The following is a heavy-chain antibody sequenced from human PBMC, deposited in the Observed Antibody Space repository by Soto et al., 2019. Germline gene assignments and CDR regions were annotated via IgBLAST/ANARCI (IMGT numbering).Heavy chain of an antibody. CDR1: GFTFSSYA. D-gene: IGHD6-19*01. Sequence: GGSLRLSCAASGFTFSSYAMHWVRQAPGKGLKWVAVISYDGSNKYYADSVKGRFTISRDNSKSTLYLQMNSLRAEDTAVYYCARSPTRGYSSGWSFDYWGQGTLVTVSS. CDR2: ISYDGSNK. J-gene: IGHJ4*02. CDR3: ARSPTRGYSSGWSFDY. V-gene: IGHV3-30-3*01.